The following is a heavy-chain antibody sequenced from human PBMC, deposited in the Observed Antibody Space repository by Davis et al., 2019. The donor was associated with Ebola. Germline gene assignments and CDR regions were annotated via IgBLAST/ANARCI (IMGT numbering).Heavy chain of an antibody. CDR2: IYYSGLT. Sequence: GSLRLSCNVSGGSISSYYWSWIRQSPGKGLEWIGYIYYSGLTTYSPSLASRVTISLDSSKNQLSLTLSSVTAADTAVYYCARGDSYYDPSGYYAGPEAPDHWGQGTLVSVSS. D-gene: IGHD3-22*01. V-gene: IGHV4-59*08. CDR3: ARGDSYYDPSGYYAGPEAPDH. CDR1: GGSISSYY. J-gene: IGHJ4*02.